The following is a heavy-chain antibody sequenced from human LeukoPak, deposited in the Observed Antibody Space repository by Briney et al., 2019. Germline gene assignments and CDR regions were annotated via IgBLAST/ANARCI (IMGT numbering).Heavy chain of an antibody. CDR2: VYSSGFT. CDR3: AKVHSVTGTFFDS. Sequence: SETLSLTCTISGDSMSDYSWSWLRQPAGKELEWIGRVYSSGFTEYNLSLDGRVTISIDTSKSQFSLKLDSVTAADTAAYYCAKVHSVTGTFFDSWGQGALVTVSS. D-gene: IGHD4-17*01. J-gene: IGHJ4*02. CDR1: GDSMSDYS. V-gene: IGHV4-4*07.